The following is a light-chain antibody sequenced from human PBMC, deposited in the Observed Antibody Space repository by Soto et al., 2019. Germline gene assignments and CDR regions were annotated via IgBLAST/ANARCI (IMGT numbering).Light chain of an antibody. CDR2: SNN. CDR1: SSNIGSNP. J-gene: IGLJ1*01. V-gene: IGLV1-44*01. Sequence: QSVLTQPPSTSGTPGQRGTISCSGTSSNIGSNPVHWYQHLPGTAPQLLIYSNNQRPSGVPDRFSGSRSGTSASLAIGGLQSEDEADYYCAAWDGSLSGQVLGTGTKLTVL. CDR3: AAWDGSLSGQV.